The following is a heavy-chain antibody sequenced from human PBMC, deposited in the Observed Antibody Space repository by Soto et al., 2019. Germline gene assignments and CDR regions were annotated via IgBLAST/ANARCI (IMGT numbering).Heavy chain of an antibody. D-gene: IGHD1-1*01. CDR1: GFTFSDYY. V-gene: IGHV3-11*01. J-gene: IGHJ6*02. CDR2: ISSSGSTI. CDR3: ARLLLEYYYYGMDV. Sequence: AGGSLRLSCAASGFTFSDYYMSWIRQAPGKGLEWVSYISSSGSTIYYADSVKGRFTISRDNAKNSLYLQMNSLRAEDTAVYYCARLLLEYYYYGMDVWGQGTTVTVSS.